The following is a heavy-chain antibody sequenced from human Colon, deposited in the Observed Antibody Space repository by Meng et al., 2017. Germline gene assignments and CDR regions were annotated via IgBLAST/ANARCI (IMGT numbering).Heavy chain of an antibody. J-gene: IGHJ5*02. D-gene: IGHD1-26*01. CDR3: AGGVVGATFSRDWFDP. V-gene: IGHV4-39*07. CDR1: GGSISSSSYY. Sequence: GSLRLSCTVSGGSISSSSYYWGWIRQPPGKGLEWIGSIYYSGSTYYNPSLKSGVTISVDTSKNQFSLKLSSVTAADTAVYYCAGGVVGATFSRDWFDPWAQGPLAT. CDR2: IYYSGST.